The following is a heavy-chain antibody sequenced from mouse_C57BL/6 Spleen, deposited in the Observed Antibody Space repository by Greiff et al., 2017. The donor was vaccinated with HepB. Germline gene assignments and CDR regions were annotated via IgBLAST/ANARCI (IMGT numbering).Heavy chain of an antibody. CDR3: ARAYGSSPAWFAY. V-gene: IGHV3-6*01. CDR2: ISYDGSN. J-gene: IGHJ3*01. Sequence: VQLQQSGPGLVKPSQSLSLTCSVTGYSITSGYYWNWIRQFPGNKLEWMGYISYDGSNNYNPSLKNRISITRDTSKNQFFLKLNSVTTEDTATYYCARAYGSSPAWFAYWGQGTLVTVSA. D-gene: IGHD1-1*01. CDR1: GYSITSGYY.